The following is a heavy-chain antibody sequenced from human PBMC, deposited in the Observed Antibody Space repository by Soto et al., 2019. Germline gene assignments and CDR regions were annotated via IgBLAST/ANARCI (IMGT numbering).Heavy chain of an antibody. Sequence: QVQLQESGPGLVKPSETLSLTCTVSGGSVSSGSYYWSWIRQPPGKGLEWIGYIYYSGSTNYNPFLKSRVTISVDTSKNQFSLKLSSVTAADTAVYYCARAERWELRAFDIWGQGTMVTVSS. CDR1: GGSVSSGSYY. CDR3: ARAERWELRAFDI. CDR2: IYYSGST. D-gene: IGHD1-26*01. J-gene: IGHJ3*02. V-gene: IGHV4-61*01.